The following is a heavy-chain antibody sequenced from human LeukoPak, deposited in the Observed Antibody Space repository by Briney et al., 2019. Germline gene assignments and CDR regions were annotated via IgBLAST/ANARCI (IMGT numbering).Heavy chain of an antibody. CDR3: ATWPMVRGVTTFDY. D-gene: IGHD3-10*01. Sequence: SETLSLTCTVSGGSISSYYWSWIRQPPGKGLEWIGYIYYSGSTNYNPSLKSRVAISVDTSKNQFSLKLSSVTAADTAVYYCATWPMVRGVTTFDYWGQGTLVTVSS. V-gene: IGHV4-59*01. CDR2: IYYSGST. J-gene: IGHJ4*02. CDR1: GGSISSYY.